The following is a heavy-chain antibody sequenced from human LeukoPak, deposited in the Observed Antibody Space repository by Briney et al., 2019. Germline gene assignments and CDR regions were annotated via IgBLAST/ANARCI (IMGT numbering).Heavy chain of an antibody. D-gene: IGHD1-1*01. CDR1: GGSISSGGYS. CDR2: IYTSGST. V-gene: IGHV4-61*02. J-gene: IGHJ4*02. Sequence: SSETLSLTCAVSGGSISSGGYSWSWIRQPAGKGLEWIGRIYTSGSTNYNPSLKSRVTISVDTSKNQFSLKLSSVTAADTAVYYCARLLEGFDYWGQGTLVTVSS. CDR3: ARLLEGFDY.